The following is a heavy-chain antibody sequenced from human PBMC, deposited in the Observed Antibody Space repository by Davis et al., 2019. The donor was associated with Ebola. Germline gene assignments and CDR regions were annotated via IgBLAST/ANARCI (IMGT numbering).Heavy chain of an antibody. CDR1: GGTFNNYA. V-gene: IGHV1-69*13. J-gene: IGHJ6*02. CDR2: IVPMFGTP. Sequence: SVKVSCKASGGTFNNYAVSWVRQASGQGLEWMGGIVPMFGTPRYAQKFQDRVTITADESTATAYMALSSLRSEDTAVYYCARGRGNGIVVLAGMDVWGQGTTVTVSS. D-gene: IGHD1-26*01. CDR3: ARGRGNGIVVLAGMDV.